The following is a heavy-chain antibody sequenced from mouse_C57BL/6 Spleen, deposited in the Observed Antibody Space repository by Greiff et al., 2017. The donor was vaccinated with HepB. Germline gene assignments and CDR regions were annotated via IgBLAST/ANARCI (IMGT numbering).Heavy chain of an antibody. CDR2: INPNNGGT. V-gene: IGHV1-22*01. CDR3: ARYCYGSSYDYYAMDY. D-gene: IGHD1-1*01. CDR1: GYTFTDYN. Sequence: EVQLQQSGPELVKPGASVKMSCKASGYTFTDYNMHWVKQSHGKSLEWIGYINPNNGGTSYNQKFKGKATLTVNKSSSTAYMELRSLTSDDAAVYYCARYCYGSSYDYYAMDYWGQGTSVTVSS. J-gene: IGHJ4*01.